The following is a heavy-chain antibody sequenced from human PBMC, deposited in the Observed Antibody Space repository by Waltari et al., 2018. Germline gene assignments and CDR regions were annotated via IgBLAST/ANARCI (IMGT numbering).Heavy chain of an antibody. J-gene: IGHJ5*02. CDR2: LSGSGGDT. D-gene: IGHD1-1*01. CDR1: GFPFDIYA. V-gene: IGHV3-23*01. Sequence: EVQLLESGGGSAQPGESLRLSCVASGFPFDIYAMSWVRPAPGKGLEWVSSLSGSGGDTYYADSVKGRFTVSRDNSKNKVYLQMNNLRAEDTAVYYCTKDLTTAPGNVNWFHPWGQGTLVTVSS. CDR3: TKDLTTAPGNVNWFHP.